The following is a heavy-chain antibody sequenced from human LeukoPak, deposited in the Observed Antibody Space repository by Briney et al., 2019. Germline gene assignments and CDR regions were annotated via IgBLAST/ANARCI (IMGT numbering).Heavy chain of an antibody. J-gene: IGHJ3*02. CDR3: ARALGSGSYSGYDALDI. CDR1: GGTFSSYA. V-gene: IGHV1-69*04. Sequence: ASVKVSCKASGGTFSSYAISWVRQAPGQGLEWMGRIIPIFGIANYAQKFQGRVTITADKSTSTAYMELSSLRSEDTAVYYCARALGSGSYSGYDALDIWGQGTMVTVSS. CDR2: IIPIFGIA. D-gene: IGHD1-26*01.